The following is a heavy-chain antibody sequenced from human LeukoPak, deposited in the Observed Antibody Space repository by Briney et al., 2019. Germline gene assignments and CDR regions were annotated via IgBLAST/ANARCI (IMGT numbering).Heavy chain of an antibody. D-gene: IGHD6-13*01. CDR1: GFTFDDYA. CDR3: ARVRKSSSWYPLDY. V-gene: IGHV3-9*01. CDR2: ISWNSGSI. Sequence: GGSLRLSCAASGFTFDDYAMHWVRQVPGKGLEWVSGISWNSGSIGYADSVKGRFTISRDNSKNTLYLQMNSLRAEDTAVYYCARVRKSSSWYPLDYWGQGTLVTVSS. J-gene: IGHJ4*02.